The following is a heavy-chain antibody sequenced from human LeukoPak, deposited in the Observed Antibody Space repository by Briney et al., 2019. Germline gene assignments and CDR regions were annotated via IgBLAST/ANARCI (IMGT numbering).Heavy chain of an antibody. CDR1: GFTLDDYG. CDR2: ITSSSTYI. D-gene: IGHD1-26*01. CDR3: ARDPYSGNYGDYYYYMDV. Sequence: GGSLRLSCAASGFTLDDYGMNWVRQAPGKGLEWVSSITSSSTYIYYADSVKGRFTISRDNARNSLYLQMNSLRVEDTAVYYCARDPYSGNYGDYYYYMDVWGKGTTVTISS. V-gene: IGHV3-21*01. J-gene: IGHJ6*03.